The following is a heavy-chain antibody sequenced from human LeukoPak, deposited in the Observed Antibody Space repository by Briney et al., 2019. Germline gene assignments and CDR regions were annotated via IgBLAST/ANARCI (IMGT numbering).Heavy chain of an antibody. CDR3: ARATVDTAMVLAY. D-gene: IGHD5-18*01. CDR2: IYYSGST. V-gene: IGHV4-59*01. CDR1: GGSISSYY. Sequence: SETLSLTCTVSGGSISSYYWSWIRQPPGKGLGWIGYIYYSGSTNYNPSLKSRVTISVDTSKNQFSLKLNSVTAADTAVYYCARATVDTAMVLAYWGQGTLVTVSS. J-gene: IGHJ4*02.